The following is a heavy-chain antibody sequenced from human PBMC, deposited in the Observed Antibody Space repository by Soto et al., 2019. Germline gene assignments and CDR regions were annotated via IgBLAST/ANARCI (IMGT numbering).Heavy chain of an antibody. Sequence: SETLSLTCTVSGGSISSSSYYCGWIRQPPGKGLEWIGSIYYSGSTYYNPSLKSRVTISVDTSKNQFSLKLSSVTAADTAVYYCARSHILNGYYQAHNLFAPWGQGTLVTVSS. CDR1: GGSISSSSYY. D-gene: IGHD3-9*01. CDR3: ARSHILNGYYQAHNLFAP. V-gene: IGHV4-39*01. CDR2: IYYSGST. J-gene: IGHJ5*02.